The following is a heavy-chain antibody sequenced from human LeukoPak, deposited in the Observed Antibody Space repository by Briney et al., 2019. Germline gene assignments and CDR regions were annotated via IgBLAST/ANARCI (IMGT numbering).Heavy chain of an antibody. J-gene: IGHJ4*02. CDR3: ARSENSLDY. CDR2: INGDEITT. V-gene: IGHV3-74*01. CDR1: GFTFSNNW. Sequence: GGSLRLSCAASGFTFSNNWMHWVRQVPGKGLEWVSRINGDEITTIYADSVKGRFTMSRDNAKNTVCLQMNSLRAEDTAIYYCARSENSLDYWGRGTLVTVSS. D-gene: IGHD4-23*01.